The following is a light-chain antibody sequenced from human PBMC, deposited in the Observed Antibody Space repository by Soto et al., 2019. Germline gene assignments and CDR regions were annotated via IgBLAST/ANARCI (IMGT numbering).Light chain of an antibody. J-gene: IGLJ1*01. Sequence: QSALTQPASVSGSPGQSITISCTGTSSDIGAFTFVSWYQQHPGKVPKLMIFDVNRRPSGVSDRFSGSKSGNTASLTISGLQAEDEGDYYCSSYTTSSTHVFGRGTKLPVL. CDR1: SSDIGAFTF. CDR3: SSYTTSSTHV. CDR2: DVN. V-gene: IGLV2-14*03.